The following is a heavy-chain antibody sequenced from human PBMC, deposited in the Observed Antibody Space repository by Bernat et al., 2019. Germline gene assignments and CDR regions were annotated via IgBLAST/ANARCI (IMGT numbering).Heavy chain of an antibody. D-gene: IGHD3-10*01. V-gene: IGHV4-61*02. Sequence: QVQLQESGPGLVKPSQTLSLTCTVSGGSISSGSYYWSWIRQPAGKGLEWIGRIYTRWSTNYNPSLKSRVTLSVETSKNQFSLKLSSVTAADTAVYYCASGVSSYYGSGSYYYYGMDVWGQGTTVTVSS. CDR1: GGSISSGSYY. CDR3: ASGVSSYYGSGSYYYYGMDV. CDR2: IYTRWST. J-gene: IGHJ6*02.